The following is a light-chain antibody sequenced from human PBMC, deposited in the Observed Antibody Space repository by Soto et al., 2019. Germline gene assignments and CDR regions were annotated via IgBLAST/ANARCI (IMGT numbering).Light chain of an antibody. Sequence: IVMTQSPVTLSVSPGERATLSCRASQSVSSNLAWYQQKPGQAPRLLIYGASTRATGIPARFSGSGSGTEFTLTISSLQSEDFAVYYCQHYNIWPPWTFGQGTKVEIK. CDR1: QSVSSN. J-gene: IGKJ1*01. V-gene: IGKV3-15*01. CDR3: QHYNIWPPWT. CDR2: GAS.